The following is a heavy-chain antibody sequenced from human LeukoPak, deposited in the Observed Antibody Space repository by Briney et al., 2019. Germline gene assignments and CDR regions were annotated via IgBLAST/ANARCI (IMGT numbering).Heavy chain of an antibody. V-gene: IGHV3-23*01. CDR1: GFTFGSYA. Sequence: PGGSLRLSCEASGFTFGSYAMYWVRQAPGKGLEWVAGIFGSGGSAHYADSAKDRFTISRDNSKSTVYLQINSLRAEDTAVYYCARDPSPFYGDYGYWGQGTLVTVSS. J-gene: IGHJ4*02. CDR2: IFGSGGSA. CDR3: ARDPSPFYGDYGY. D-gene: IGHD4-17*01.